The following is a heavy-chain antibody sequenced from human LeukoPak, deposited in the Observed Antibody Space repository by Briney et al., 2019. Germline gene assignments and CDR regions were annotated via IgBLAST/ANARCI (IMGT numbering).Heavy chain of an antibody. V-gene: IGHV3-11*01. D-gene: IGHD6-13*01. Sequence: GAPLLLSCAASGFTFSDYYMCWIRPAPGKGLEWGSYISTSGSTIYYAVSVKGRFTISRYNAKNSLNLQMNSLRVEDTAGYSCAKIGDSSSWYEVVVNYFEYGGQGTRVTVSS. J-gene: IGHJ4*02. CDR2: ISTSGSTI. CDR1: GFTFSDYY. CDR3: AKIGDSSSWYEVVVNYFEY.